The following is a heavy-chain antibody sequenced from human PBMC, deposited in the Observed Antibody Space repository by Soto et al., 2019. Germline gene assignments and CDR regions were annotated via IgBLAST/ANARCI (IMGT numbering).Heavy chain of an antibody. CDR1: GGSFSGYY. J-gene: IGHJ4*02. Sequence: QVQLQQWGAGLLKPSETLSLTCAVYGGSFSGYYWTWIRQPPGKGLEWIGEINDSGGTDYNPSLKSRVTISLDTSKNQLSLKLSSVIAADTAVYYCARGRKGFSSSCYVDWGQGTLVTVSS. V-gene: IGHV4-34*01. D-gene: IGHD6-13*01. CDR3: ARGRKGFSSSCYVD. CDR2: INDSGGT.